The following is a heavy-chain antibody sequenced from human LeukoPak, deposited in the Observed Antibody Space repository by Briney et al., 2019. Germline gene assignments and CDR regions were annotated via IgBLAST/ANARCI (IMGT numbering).Heavy chain of an antibody. CDR1: GFTVSSNY. CDR2: IYSGGST. Sequence: GGSLRLSCAASGFTVSSNYMSWVRQAPGKGLEWVSVIYSGGSTYYADSVKGRFTISRDNSKNTLYLQMNSLRADDTAVYYCARRAGEYSHPYDYWGQGTLVTVSS. CDR3: ARRAGEYSHPYDY. D-gene: IGHD4-17*01. V-gene: IGHV3-66*04. J-gene: IGHJ4*02.